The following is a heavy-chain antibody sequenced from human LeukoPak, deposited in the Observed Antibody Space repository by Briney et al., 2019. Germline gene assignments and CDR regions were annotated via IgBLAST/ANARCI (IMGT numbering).Heavy chain of an antibody. Sequence: GGSLRLSCTASGFTFGDYAMSWIRQAPGKGLEWVGFIRSKAYGGTTEYAASVKGRFTISRDDSKSIAYLQMNSLKTEDTAVYYSTRVRITIFGVVIFSYYYYMDVWWKGTTVTVSS. D-gene: IGHD3-3*01. J-gene: IGHJ6*03. CDR2: IRSKAYGGTT. CDR1: GFTFGDYA. CDR3: TRVRITIFGVVIFSYYYYMDV. V-gene: IGHV3-49*03.